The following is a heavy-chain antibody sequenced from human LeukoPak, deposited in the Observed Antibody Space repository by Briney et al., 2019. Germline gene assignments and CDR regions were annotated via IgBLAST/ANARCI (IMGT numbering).Heavy chain of an antibody. CDR3: TTEWGSSWTIDY. V-gene: IGHV3-74*01. CDR2: INNDGSDT. Sequence: GGSLRLSCAASGFTFSSHWMHWVRQAPGKGLVWVSRINNDGSDTTYADSVKGRFTISRDDSKNTLYLQMNSLKTEDTAVYYCTTEWGSSWTIDYWGQGTLVTVSS. CDR1: GFTFSSHW. D-gene: IGHD6-13*01. J-gene: IGHJ4*02.